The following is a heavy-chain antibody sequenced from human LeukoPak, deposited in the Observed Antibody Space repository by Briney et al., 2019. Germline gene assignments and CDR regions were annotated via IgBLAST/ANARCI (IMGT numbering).Heavy chain of an antibody. CDR3: ARGAGDYYDSREISWFDP. CDR1: GGSISSSSYY. V-gene: IGHV4-39*07. J-gene: IGHJ5*02. Sequence: SETLSLTCTVSGGSISSSSYYWGWIRQPPGKGLEWIGSIYYSGSTYYKPSLKSRVTISLDTSKNQFSLKNQFSLKLTSVTAADTAMYYCARGAGDYYDSREISWFDPWGQGTLVTVSS. D-gene: IGHD3-22*01. CDR2: IYYSGST.